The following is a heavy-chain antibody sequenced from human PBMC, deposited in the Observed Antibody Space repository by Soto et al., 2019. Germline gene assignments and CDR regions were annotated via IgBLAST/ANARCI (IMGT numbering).Heavy chain of an antibody. V-gene: IGHV1-18*01. Sequence: QVNRVQSGAEVKKPGASVKVSCKGSGYGFTTYGITWVRQAPGQGLEWMAWISAHNGNTNYAQKLQGRVTVTRDTSTSTAYMELRSLRSDDAAVYYCARGRYGGYWGEGALVTVSS. CDR3: ARGRYGGY. CDR1: GYGFTTYG. J-gene: IGHJ4*02. D-gene: IGHD3-10*01. CDR2: ISAHNGNT.